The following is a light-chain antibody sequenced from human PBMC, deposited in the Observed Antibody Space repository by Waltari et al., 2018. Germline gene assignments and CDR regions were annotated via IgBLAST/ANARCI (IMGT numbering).Light chain of an antibody. CDR2: SNN. J-gene: IGLJ3*02. CDR3: ATWDDSLNGRV. CDR1: SPNIGSNT. V-gene: IGLV1-44*01. Sequence: TISCSGSSPNIGSNTVAWYEQFPGMAPRLLIYSNNERPSGVPDRFSGSKSGSSASLTISGLHFEDEADYYCATWDDSLNGRVFGGGTKLTVL.